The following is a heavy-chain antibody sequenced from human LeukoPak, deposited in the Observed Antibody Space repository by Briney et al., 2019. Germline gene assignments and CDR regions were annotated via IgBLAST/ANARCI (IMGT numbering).Heavy chain of an antibody. J-gene: IGHJ4*02. Sequence: SETLSLTCTVSGGSISSGDYYWSWIRQPPGKGLEWIGYIYYSGCTYYNPSLKSRVTISVDTSKNQFSLKLSSVTAADTAVYYCAREDCSSTSCGDYWGQGTLVTVSS. CDR1: GGSISSGDYY. D-gene: IGHD2-2*01. CDR2: IYYSGCT. V-gene: IGHV4-30-4*01. CDR3: AREDCSSTSCGDY.